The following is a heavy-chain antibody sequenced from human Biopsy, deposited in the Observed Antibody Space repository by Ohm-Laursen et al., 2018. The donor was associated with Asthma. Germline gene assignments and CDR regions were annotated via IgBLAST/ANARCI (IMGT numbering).Heavy chain of an antibody. J-gene: IGHJ4*02. Sequence: GTLSLTCIVSGASITSSAYYWGWIRQPPGKGLEWIGSMYYGETTYSSPSLKSRVTISVDTSKNQFSLILISVTAADTAVYYCARHDHRWDTYADFWGQGTLVTVSS. D-gene: IGHD2-2*01. V-gene: IGHV4-39*01. CDR3: ARHDHRWDTYADF. CDR1: GASITSSAYY. CDR2: MYYGETT.